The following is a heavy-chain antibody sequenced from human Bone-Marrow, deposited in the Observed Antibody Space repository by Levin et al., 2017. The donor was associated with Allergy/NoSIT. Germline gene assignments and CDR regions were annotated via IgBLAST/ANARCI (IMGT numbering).Heavy chain of an antibody. Sequence: ASVKVSCKTSGYTFTEYYVHWVRQAPGQGLEWVGWINPNRGNTNYAQKFQGRVAMTRDTSITTAYMELSTLTSDDTAVYYCALHPRGVGGWGQGTLVTVAS. V-gene: IGHV1-2*02. CDR1: GYTFTEYY. D-gene: IGHD3-10*01. CDR2: INPNRGNT. CDR3: ALHPRGVGG. J-gene: IGHJ4*02.